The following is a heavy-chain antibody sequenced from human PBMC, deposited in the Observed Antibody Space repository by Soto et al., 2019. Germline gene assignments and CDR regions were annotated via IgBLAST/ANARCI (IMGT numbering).Heavy chain of an antibody. Sequence: GGSLRLSCAASGFTFSSYAMSWVRQAPGKGLEWVSAICGSGGSTYYADSVKVRFIISRDNSKNTLYLQMNSLRAEDTAVYYCAKGRWDCSSTSCYPPNYYYYYMDVWGKGTTVTVSS. CDR1: GFTFSSYA. CDR3: AKGRWDCSSTSCYPPNYYYYYMDV. V-gene: IGHV3-23*01. J-gene: IGHJ6*03. CDR2: ICGSGGST. D-gene: IGHD2-2*01.